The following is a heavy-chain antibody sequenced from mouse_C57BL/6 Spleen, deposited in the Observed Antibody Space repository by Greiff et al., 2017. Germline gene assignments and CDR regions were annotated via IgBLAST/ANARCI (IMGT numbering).Heavy chain of an antibody. J-gene: IGHJ2*01. CDR1: GYTFTDYY. D-gene: IGHD2-4*01. V-gene: IGHV1-26*01. CDR2: INPNNGGT. CDR3: ARWRLRKGGYFDY. Sequence: EVQLQQSGPELVKPGASVKISCKASGYTFTDYYMNWVKQSHGKSLEWIGDINPNNGGTSYNQKFKGKATLTVDKSSSTAYMELRSLTSEDSAVYYCARWRLRKGGYFDYWGQGTTLTVSS.